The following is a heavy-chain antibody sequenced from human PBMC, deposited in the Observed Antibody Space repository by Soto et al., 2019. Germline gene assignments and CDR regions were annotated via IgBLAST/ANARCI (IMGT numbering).Heavy chain of an antibody. V-gene: IGHV4-59*08. CDR3: ARVGGPIWGFFIY. J-gene: IGHJ4*02. Sequence: QVQLQESGPGLVKPSETLSLTCTDSGGSISSYYWSWIRQPPGKGVEWIGYISHSGSIDYNPSLKSRVAISMDTSKHQFSLKLTSVTAADTAVYYCARVGGPIWGFFIYWGQGTLVGVSS. CDR2: ISHSGSI. CDR1: GGSISSYY. D-gene: IGHD7-27*01.